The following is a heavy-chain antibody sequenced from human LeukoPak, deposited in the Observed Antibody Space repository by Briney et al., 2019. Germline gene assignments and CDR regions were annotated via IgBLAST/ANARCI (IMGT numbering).Heavy chain of an antibody. CDR2: IYYSGST. J-gene: IGHJ5*02. D-gene: IGHD3-16*01. V-gene: IGHV4-59*12. CDR1: GGAISRYY. CDR3: ARGVGATFYWFDP. Sequence: ASETLSLTCTVSGGAISRYYWSWIRQPPGKGLEWIWYIYYSGSTNYNPSLKSRVTISVDTSKNQFSLKLSSVTAADTAVYYCARGVGATFYWFDPWGQGTLVTVSS.